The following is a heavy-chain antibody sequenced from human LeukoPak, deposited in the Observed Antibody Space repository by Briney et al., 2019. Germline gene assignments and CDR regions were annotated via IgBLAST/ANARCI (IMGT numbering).Heavy chain of an antibody. Sequence: GGSLRLSCAASGFTFSGSAMHWVRQASGKGLEWVGRIRSKANSYATAYAASVKGRFTISRDNSKNTLYLQMNSLRAEDTAVYYCAKDQPFYSSSSGPDYWGQGTLVTVSS. CDR3: AKDQPFYSSSSGPDY. V-gene: IGHV3-73*01. J-gene: IGHJ4*02. CDR2: IRSKANSYAT. D-gene: IGHD6-6*01. CDR1: GFTFSGSA.